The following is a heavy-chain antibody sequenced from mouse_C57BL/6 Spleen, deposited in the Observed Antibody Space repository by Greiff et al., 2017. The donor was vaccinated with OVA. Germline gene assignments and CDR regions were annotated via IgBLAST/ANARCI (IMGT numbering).Heavy chain of an antibody. V-gene: IGHV1-64*01. J-gene: IGHJ3*01. CDR3: ADYGYDVKGSWLAY. CDR1: GYTFTSYW. Sequence: QVQLQQPGAELVKPGASVKLSCKASGYTFTSYWMHWVKQRPGQGLEWIGIIHPNSGSTNYNEKFKSKATLTVDKSSSTAYMQLSSLTSEDSAVYYCADYGYDVKGSWLAYWGQGTLVTVSA. D-gene: IGHD2-2*01. CDR2: IHPNSGST.